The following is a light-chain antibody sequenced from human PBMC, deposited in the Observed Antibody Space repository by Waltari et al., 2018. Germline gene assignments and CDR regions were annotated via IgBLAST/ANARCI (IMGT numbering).Light chain of an antibody. CDR2: YNS. V-gene: IGLV3-21*04. J-gene: IGLJ2*01. CDR3: QVWHTGTNHVV. CDR1: DIACKR. Sequence: SYVLTQPPSVSVAPGLTARITCEGTDIACKRFHWYQQRPGQAPGLVMYYNSDRPSGIPERFSGSNSGNTATLTITRVEAGDEADYYCQVWHTGTNHVVFGGGTKLTVL.